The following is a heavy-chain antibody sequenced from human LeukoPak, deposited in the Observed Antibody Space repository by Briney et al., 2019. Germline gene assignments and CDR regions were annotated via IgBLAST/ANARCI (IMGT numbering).Heavy chain of an antibody. CDR3: ARTTGRWFGSVLGY. V-gene: IGHV1-46*01. CDR2: INPSGGST. Sequence: ASVKVSCKASGYTFTSYYMHWVRQAPGQGLEWMGIINPSGGSTSYAQKFQGRVTMTRNTSISTAYMELSSLRSEDTAVYYCARTTGRWFGSVLGYWGQGTLVTVSS. CDR1: GYTFTSYY. J-gene: IGHJ4*02. D-gene: IGHD3-10*01.